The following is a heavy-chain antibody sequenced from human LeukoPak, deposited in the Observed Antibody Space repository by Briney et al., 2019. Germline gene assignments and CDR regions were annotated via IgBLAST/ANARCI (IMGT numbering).Heavy chain of an antibody. CDR2: TYYKSKWYN. Sequence: SQTLSLTCAISGDXVSSNSAAWTWIRQSPSRCLEWLGRTYYKSKWYNDYAISVKSRITINPDTSKNQFSLQLNSVTPEDTAVYYCARDVNGDLYYDYWGQGTLVTVSS. D-gene: IGHD4-17*01. CDR1: GDXVSSNSAA. V-gene: IGHV6-1*01. CDR3: ARDVNGDLYYDY. J-gene: IGHJ4*02.